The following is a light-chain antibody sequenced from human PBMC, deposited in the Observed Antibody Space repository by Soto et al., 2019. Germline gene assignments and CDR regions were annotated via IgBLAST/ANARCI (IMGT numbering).Light chain of an antibody. CDR2: AAS. V-gene: IGKV1-27*01. CDR1: QTISIY. Sequence: DIEMTQSPSSLSISVGDRVTITCRASQTISIYLAWYQQKPGKVPKLLLYAASTLQTGVPARFSGSGSGTDFTLTISSLQPEDFATYYCQQYNSAAPTFGQGTKVEIK. CDR3: QQYNSAAPT. J-gene: IGKJ1*01.